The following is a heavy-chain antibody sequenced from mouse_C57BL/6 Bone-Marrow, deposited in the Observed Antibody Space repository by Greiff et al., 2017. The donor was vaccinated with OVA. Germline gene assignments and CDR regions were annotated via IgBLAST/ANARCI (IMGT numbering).Heavy chain of an antibody. Sequence: VQLKQSGPELVKPGASVKISCKASGYTFTDYYMNWVKQSHGKSLEWIGDINPNNGGTSYNQKFKGKATLTVDKSSSTAYMELRSLTSEDSAVYYCAREGVVAYYFDYWGQGTTLTVSS. V-gene: IGHV1-26*01. J-gene: IGHJ2*01. CDR2: INPNNGGT. D-gene: IGHD1-1*01. CDR3: AREGVVAYYFDY. CDR1: GYTFTDYY.